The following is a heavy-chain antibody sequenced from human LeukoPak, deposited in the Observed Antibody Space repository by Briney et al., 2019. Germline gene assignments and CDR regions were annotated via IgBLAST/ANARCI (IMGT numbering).Heavy chain of an antibody. D-gene: IGHD2-15*01. CDR3: ARGGRGVVVAATYYYYYMDV. V-gene: IGHV4-34*01. CDR2: INHSGST. J-gene: IGHJ6*03. Sequence: PSETLSLTCAVYGGSFSGYYWSWIRQPPGKGLEWIGEINHSGSTTYNPSLKSRVTISVDTSKNQFSLKLSSVTAADTAVYYCARGGRGVVVAATYYYYYMDVWGKGTTVTVSS. CDR1: GGSFSGYY.